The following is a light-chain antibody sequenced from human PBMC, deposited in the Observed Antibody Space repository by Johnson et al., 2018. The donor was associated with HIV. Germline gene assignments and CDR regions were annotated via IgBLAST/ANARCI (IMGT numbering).Light chain of an antibody. V-gene: IGLV1-51*02. CDR3: GTWHSALSGGGV. Sequence: QSVLTQPPSVSAAPGQKVTISCSGSSSNIGNNYVSWYQQLPGTAPKLLIYENNKRPSGIPDRFSGSKSGTSATLGITGLQTGDEADYYCGTWHSALSGGGVLGTGTKVTVL. CDR2: ENN. CDR1: SSNIGNNY. J-gene: IGLJ1*01.